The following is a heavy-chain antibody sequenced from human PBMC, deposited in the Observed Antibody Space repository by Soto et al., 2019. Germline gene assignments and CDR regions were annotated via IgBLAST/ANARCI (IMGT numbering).Heavy chain of an antibody. CDR2: IDPSDSYT. J-gene: IGHJ6*02. Sequence: GESLKISCKGSGYSFTSYWISWVRQMPGKGLEWMGRIDPSDSYTNYSPSFQGHVTISADKSISTAYLQWSSLKASDTAMYYCARHPLSYDILTGYSSLGMDVWGQGTTVT. V-gene: IGHV5-10-1*01. CDR1: GYSFTSYW. D-gene: IGHD3-9*01. CDR3: ARHPLSYDILTGYSSLGMDV.